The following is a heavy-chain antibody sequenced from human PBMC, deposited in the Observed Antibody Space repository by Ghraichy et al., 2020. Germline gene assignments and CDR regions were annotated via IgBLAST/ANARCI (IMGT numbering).Heavy chain of an antibody. V-gene: IGHV3-21*01. CDR3: ALHLYHNGGQDY. D-gene: IGHD2-8*01. CDR2: ISSSSGHI. Sequence: GGSLRLSCAASGFTFSSSSMNWVRQAPGKGLEWVASISSSSGHIYYADSVKGRFTISRDNAQNSLYLQMNSLRVEDTAVYFCALHLYHNGGQDYLVPGTQVTVSS. J-gene: IGHJ4*02. CDR1: GFTFSSSS.